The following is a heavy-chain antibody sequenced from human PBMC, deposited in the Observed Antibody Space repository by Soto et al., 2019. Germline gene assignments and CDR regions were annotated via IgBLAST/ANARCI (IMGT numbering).Heavy chain of an antibody. CDR1: GGSVSSGSYY. CDR3: ARDGVVVVAASTYGMDV. V-gene: IGHV4-61*01. D-gene: IGHD2-15*01. CDR2: IYYSGST. Sequence: QVQLQESGPGLVKPSETLSLTCTVSGGSVSSGSYYWSWIRQPPGKGLEWIGYIYYSGSTNYNPSLKNRVTISVDTSKNQFSLKLRSVTAADTAVYYCARDGVVVVAASTYGMDVWGQGTTVTVSS. J-gene: IGHJ6*02.